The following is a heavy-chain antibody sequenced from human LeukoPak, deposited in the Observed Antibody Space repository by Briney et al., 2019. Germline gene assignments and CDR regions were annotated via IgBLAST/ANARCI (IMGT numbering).Heavy chain of an antibody. J-gene: IGHJ3*02. V-gene: IGHV3-30*18. D-gene: IGHD2-8*01. Sequence: GGSLRLSCAASGFTFSSYGMHWVRQAPGEGLEWVAVISYDGSNKYYADSVKGRFTISRDNSKNTLYLQMNSLRAEDTAVYYCAKDKWRMFNAFDIWGQGTMVTVSS. CDR3: AKDKWRMFNAFDI. CDR2: ISYDGSNK. CDR1: GFTFSSYG.